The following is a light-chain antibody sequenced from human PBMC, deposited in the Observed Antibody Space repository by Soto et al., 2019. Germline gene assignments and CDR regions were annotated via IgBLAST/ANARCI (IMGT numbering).Light chain of an antibody. V-gene: IGKV1-27*01. CDR2: AAS. Sequence: DIQMTQSPSSLSASVGDRVTITCRASQGISNYLAWYQQIPGKVPKLLISAASTLQSGVPSRFSGSGSGTDFTLTISSLTPEDVATYYCPKYPKVPAFDGGTKVEIK. CDR3: PKYPKVPA. J-gene: IGKJ4*01. CDR1: QGISNY.